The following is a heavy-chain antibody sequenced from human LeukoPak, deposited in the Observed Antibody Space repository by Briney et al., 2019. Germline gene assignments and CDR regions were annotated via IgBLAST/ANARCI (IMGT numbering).Heavy chain of an antibody. D-gene: IGHD2-2*01. CDR2: ISYDGSNK. CDR3: ARGTHPYCSSTSCYHDAFDI. J-gene: IGHJ3*02. V-gene: IGHV3-30*04. Sequence: GRSLRLSCAASGFTFSSYAMHWVRQAPGKGLERVAVISYDGSNKYYADSVKGRFTISRDNSKNTLYLQMNSLRAEDTAVYYCARGTHPYCSSTSCYHDAFDIWGQGTMVTVSS. CDR1: GFTFSSYA.